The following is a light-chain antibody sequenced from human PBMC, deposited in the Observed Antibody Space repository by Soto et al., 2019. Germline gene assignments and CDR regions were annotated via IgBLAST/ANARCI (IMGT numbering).Light chain of an antibody. CDR3: QQRSNWPL. V-gene: IGKV3-11*01. CDR2: DAS. Sequence: EIVLTQSPATLSSFPGDRVTLSCRASQAVSSYLAWYKQKPGQAPRLLIYDASKRATGIPARLSGSGSGTEFTLTISNLEPEDLAVYYCQQRSNWPLFGQGTRLEIK. CDR1: QAVSSY. J-gene: IGKJ5*01.